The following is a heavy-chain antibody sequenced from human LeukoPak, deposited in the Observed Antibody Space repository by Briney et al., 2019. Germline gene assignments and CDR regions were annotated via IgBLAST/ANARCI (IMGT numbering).Heavy chain of an antibody. D-gene: IGHD5-18*01. V-gene: IGHV3-30*04. Sequence: GGSLRLSCVASGFTFRTYSMHWVRLAPGQGLEWVAVILYDGSNKYYADSVKGRFTIFRDNSKNTLYLQMSSLRPDDTAVYYCARGRGYSYGLMDDYWGQGTLVTVSS. CDR3: ARGRGYSYGLMDDY. CDR2: ILYDGSNK. J-gene: IGHJ4*02. CDR1: GFTFRTYS.